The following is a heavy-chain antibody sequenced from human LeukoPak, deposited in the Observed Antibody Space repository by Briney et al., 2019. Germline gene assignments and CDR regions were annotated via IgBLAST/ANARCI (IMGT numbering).Heavy chain of an antibody. D-gene: IGHD3-9*01. J-gene: IGHJ4*02. V-gene: IGHV5-51*01. Sequence: GESLKISCKGSGYSFTSYWIGWVRQMPGKGLEWMGIIYPGDSDTRYSPSFQGQVTISADKSISTAYLQWSSLKASDTAMYYCARHFDYEESGLNPPGDYWGQGTLVTVSS. CDR1: GYSFTSYW. CDR3: ARHFDYEESGLNPPGDY. CDR2: IYPGDSDT.